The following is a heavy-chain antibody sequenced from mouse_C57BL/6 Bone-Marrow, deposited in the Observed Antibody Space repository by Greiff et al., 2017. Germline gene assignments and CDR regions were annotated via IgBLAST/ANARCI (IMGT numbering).Heavy chain of an antibody. J-gene: IGHJ4*01. D-gene: IGHD1-1*01. CDR1: GYTFTSYG. V-gene: IGHV1-81*01. Sequence: VQLQQSGAELARPGASVKLSCKASGYTFTSYGISWVKQRTGQGLEWIGEIYPRSGNTYYNEKFKGKATLTADKSSSTAYMELRSLTSDDSAVYFCARPYGSSYDYYAMDYWGQGTSVTVSS. CDR2: IYPRSGNT. CDR3: ARPYGSSYDYYAMDY.